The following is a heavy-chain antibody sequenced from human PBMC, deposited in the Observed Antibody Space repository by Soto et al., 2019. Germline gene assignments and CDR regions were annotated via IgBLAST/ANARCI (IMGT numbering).Heavy chain of an antibody. J-gene: IGHJ4*02. CDR3: AKNQPSWATRAAFDY. V-gene: IGHV3-23*01. Sequence: GGSLRLSCAASGFSFSTYAMSWVRQAPGKGLEWVSVITGSGGSTFYADSVKGRFTISRDNSKNTLHLQMNSLRTEDTAVYYCAKNQPSWATRAAFDYWGQGTLVTVSS. CDR2: ITGSGGST. D-gene: IGHD2-2*01. CDR1: GFSFSTYA.